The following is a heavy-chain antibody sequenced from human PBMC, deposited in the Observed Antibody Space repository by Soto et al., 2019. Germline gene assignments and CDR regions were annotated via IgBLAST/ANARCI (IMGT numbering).Heavy chain of an antibody. D-gene: IGHD3-22*01. Sequence: GGSLRLSCAASGFTFSSYGMHWFRQAPGKGLEWVAVIWYDGSNKYYADSVKGRFTISRDNSKNTLYLQMNSLRAEDTAVYYCARDRHLVVIGYYFDYWGQGTLVTVSS. J-gene: IGHJ4*02. CDR2: IWYDGSNK. CDR1: GFTFSSYG. V-gene: IGHV3-33*01. CDR3: ARDRHLVVIGYYFDY.